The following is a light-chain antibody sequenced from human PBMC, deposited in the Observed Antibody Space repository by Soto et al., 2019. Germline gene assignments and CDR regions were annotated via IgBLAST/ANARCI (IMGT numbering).Light chain of an antibody. CDR2: AAS. CDR3: QQYHDWPT. J-gene: IGKJ1*01. CDR1: QSVGSA. V-gene: IGKV3-15*01. Sequence: EIVMTQSPGTLSVSPGERATLSCRASQSVGSALVWYQQKPGQAPRLLISAASTRATGIPARFSGSGSGTEFTLTISSLLSDDFAVYFCQQYHDWPTFGQGTRVEIK.